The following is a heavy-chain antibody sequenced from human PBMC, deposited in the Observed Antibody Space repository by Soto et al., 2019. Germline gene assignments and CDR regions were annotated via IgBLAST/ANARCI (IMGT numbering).Heavy chain of an antibody. CDR3: ARGAKNIYAMAV. Sequence: EVQLVESGGGLVQPGGSLRLSCAASGFAFSTYWMHWVRQAPGKGLLWVARIQFDGSSTYSADSVKGRFTISRDDAKNTLYLQMNGLRVDDTAVYYCARGAKNIYAMAVWGQGTTVTVSS. CDR2: IQFDGSST. V-gene: IGHV3-74*01. CDR1: GFAFSTYW. J-gene: IGHJ6*02.